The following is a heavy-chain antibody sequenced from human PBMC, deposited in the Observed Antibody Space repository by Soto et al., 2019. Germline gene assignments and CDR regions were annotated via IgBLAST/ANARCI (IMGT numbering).Heavy chain of an antibody. CDR3: ASPLWRADYNWGYFDL. CDR1: GFTFSSYA. D-gene: IGHD4-4*01. J-gene: IGHJ2*01. CDR2: ISYDGSNK. Sequence: QVQLVESGGGVVQPGRSLRLSCAASGFTFSSYAMHWVRQAPGKGLEWVAVISYDGSNKYYADSVKGRFTISRENSKNTLYLQMNSLRAEDTAVYYCASPLWRADYNWGYFDLWGRGTLVTVSS. V-gene: IGHV3-30-3*01.